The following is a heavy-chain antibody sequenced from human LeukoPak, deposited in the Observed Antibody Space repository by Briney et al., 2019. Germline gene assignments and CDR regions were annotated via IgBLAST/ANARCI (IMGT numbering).Heavy chain of an antibody. V-gene: IGHV7-4-1*02. J-gene: IGHJ5*02. CDR2: INTNTGNP. Sequence: ASVKVSCKASGYTFTGYAMNWVRQAPGQGLEWMGWINTNTGNPTYAQGFTGRFVFSLDTSVSTAYLQISSLKAEDTAVYYCARDLAPRSRYCSGGSCFTWFDPWGQGTLVTVSS. CDR1: GYTFTGYA. D-gene: IGHD2-15*01. CDR3: ARDLAPRSRYCSGGSCFTWFDP.